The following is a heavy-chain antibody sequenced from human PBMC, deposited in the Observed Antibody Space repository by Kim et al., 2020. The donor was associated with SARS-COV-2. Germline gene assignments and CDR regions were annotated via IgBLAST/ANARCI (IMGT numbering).Heavy chain of an antibody. V-gene: IGHV6-1*01. D-gene: IGHD1-26*01. J-gene: IGHJ3*02. CDR3: ARQGLVGATAFDI. Sequence: YAVSVKSRITINPDTSKNQFSLQLNSVTPEDTAVYYCARQGLVGATAFDIWGQGTMVTVSS.